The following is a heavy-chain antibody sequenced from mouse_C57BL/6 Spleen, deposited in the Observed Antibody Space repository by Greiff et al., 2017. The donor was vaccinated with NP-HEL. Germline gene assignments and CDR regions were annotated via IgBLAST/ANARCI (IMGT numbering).Heavy chain of an antibody. CDR3: ARIGRRDYGYDEGYYFDY. V-gene: IGHV1-22*01. Sequence: EVQRVESGPELVKPGASVKMSCKASGYTFTDYNMHWVKQSHGKSLEWIGYINPNNGGTSYNQKFKGKATLTVNKSSSTAYMELRSLTSEDSAVYYCARIGRRDYGYDEGYYFDYWGQGTTLTVSS. CDR1: GYTFTDYN. CDR2: INPNNGGT. D-gene: IGHD2-2*01. J-gene: IGHJ2*01.